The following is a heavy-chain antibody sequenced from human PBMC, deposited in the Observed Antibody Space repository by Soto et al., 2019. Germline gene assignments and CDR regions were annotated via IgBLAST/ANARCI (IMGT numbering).Heavy chain of an antibody. CDR3: ARPLGYCSGTTCSAEGGWFDP. J-gene: IGHJ5*02. CDR1: GYTFTTYG. CDR2: INPGNGNT. Sequence: ASVKVSCKASGYTFTTYGIHWVRQAPGQRLEWMGWINPGNGNTKYSQKFQGRVTFIRDTSASTAYMELSSLRAEDTAVYYCARPLGYCSGTTCSAEGGWFDPWGQGTLVTVSS. D-gene: IGHD2-2*01. V-gene: IGHV1-3*01.